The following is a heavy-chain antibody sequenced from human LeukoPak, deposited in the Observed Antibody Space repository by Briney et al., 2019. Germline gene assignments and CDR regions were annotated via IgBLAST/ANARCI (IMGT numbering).Heavy chain of an antibody. CDR3: ARQGSGLNWFDP. D-gene: IGHD6-19*01. CDR1: GGSVSRYY. Sequence: SETLSLTGTVSGGSVSRYYWSWIRQPPGKGLEWIGHIYDSGSTNYNPSLKSRVTISVDTSKNQFSLKLTSVTAADTAVYYCARQGSGLNWFDPWGQGTLVTVSS. J-gene: IGHJ5*02. V-gene: IGHV4-59*08. CDR2: IYDSGST.